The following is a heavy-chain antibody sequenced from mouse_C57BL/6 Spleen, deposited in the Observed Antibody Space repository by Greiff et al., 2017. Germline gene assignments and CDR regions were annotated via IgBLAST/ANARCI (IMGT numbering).Heavy chain of an antibody. CDR3: ARGGDTSGFDY. J-gene: IGHJ2*01. D-gene: IGHD3-1*01. V-gene: IGHV5-16*01. CDR1: GFTFSDYY. Sequence: EVHLVESEGGLVQPGSSMKLSCTASGFTFSDYYMAWVRQVPEKGLEWVANINYDGSSTYYLDSLKSRFIISRDNAKNILYLQMSSLKSEDTATYYCARGGDTSGFDYWGQGTTLTVSS. CDR2: INYDGSST.